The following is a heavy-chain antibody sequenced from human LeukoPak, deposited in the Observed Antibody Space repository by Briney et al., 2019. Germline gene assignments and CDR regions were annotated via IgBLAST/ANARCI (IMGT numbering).Heavy chain of an antibody. V-gene: IGHV4-34*01. D-gene: IGHD6-19*01. J-gene: IGHJ4*02. CDR2: INHSGST. CDR1: GGSFSGYY. CDR3: ARLRSGWYYFDY. Sequence: SETLSLTCAVYGGSFSGYYWSWIRQPPGKGLEWIGEINHSGSTNYNPSLKSRVTISVDTSKTQFSLKLSSVTAADTAVYYCARLRSGWYYFDYWGQGTLVTVSS.